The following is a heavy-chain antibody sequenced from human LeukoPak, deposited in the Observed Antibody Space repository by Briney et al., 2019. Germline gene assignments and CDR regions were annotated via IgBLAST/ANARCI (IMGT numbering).Heavy chain of an antibody. V-gene: IGHV4-31*03. J-gene: IGHJ3*01. D-gene: IGHD6-19*01. CDR3: ARSSGWRDAFDF. CDR1: GGSISISDFY. Sequence: KASETLSHTCSVSGGSISISDFYWNWIRQLPGKGLEWIGYTYNSGNTYYNPSFGSRVTISTDTSMNQFFLKSHSVTAADTAVYYCARSSGWRDAFDFWGRGTMVTVSS. CDR2: TYNSGNT.